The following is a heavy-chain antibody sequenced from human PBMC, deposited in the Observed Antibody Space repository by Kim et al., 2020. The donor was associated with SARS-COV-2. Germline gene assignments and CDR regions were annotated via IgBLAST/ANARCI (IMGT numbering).Heavy chain of an antibody. Sequence: ASVKVSCKASGYTFTSYGISWVRQAPGQGLEWMGWISAYNGNTNYAQKLQGRVTMTTDTSTSTAYMELRSLRSDDTAVYYCARDFVESGYHPLPVYWGQGTLVTVSS. J-gene: IGHJ4*02. CDR3: ARDFVESGYHPLPVY. CDR2: ISAYNGNT. D-gene: IGHD3-22*01. CDR1: GYTFTSYG. V-gene: IGHV1-18*01.